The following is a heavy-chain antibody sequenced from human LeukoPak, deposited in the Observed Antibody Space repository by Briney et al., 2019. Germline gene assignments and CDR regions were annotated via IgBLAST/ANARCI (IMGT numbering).Heavy chain of an antibody. CDR3: AGRLRGFYFDY. CDR2: INHRGST. D-gene: IGHD3-16*01. J-gene: IGHJ4*02. CDR1: GGSFSAYY. Sequence: PSETLSLTCAVYGGSFSAYYWSWIRQPPGKGLEWIGEINHRGSTNYNPSLKSRVTISVDTSKNQFSLKLSSVTAADTAVYYCAGRLRGFYFDYWGQGTLVTSSS. V-gene: IGHV4-34*01.